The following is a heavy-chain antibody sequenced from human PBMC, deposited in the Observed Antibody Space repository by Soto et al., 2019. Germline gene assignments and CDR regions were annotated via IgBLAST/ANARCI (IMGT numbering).Heavy chain of an antibody. D-gene: IGHD3-10*01. CDR2: ISPMFGAA. CDR3: AREVQVHTPAFGY. V-gene: IGHV1-69*19. CDR1: GGTFNTYA. Sequence: QVQLVQSGAEMKKPGSSVKVSCQSSGGTFNTYAMNWVRQAPGQGPEWMGDISPMFGAANYAPKFQGRVTITADESTGTSYMQLSSLTSEDTALYFCAREVQVHTPAFGYWGQGTRVNVSS. J-gene: IGHJ4*02.